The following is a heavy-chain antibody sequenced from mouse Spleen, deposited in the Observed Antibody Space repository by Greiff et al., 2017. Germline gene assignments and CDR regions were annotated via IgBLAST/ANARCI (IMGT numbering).Heavy chain of an antibody. CDR1: GYTFTSYW. V-gene: IGHV1-64*01. Sequence: VQLQQPGAELVKPGASVKLSCKASGYTFTSYWMHWVKQRPGQGLEWIGMIHPNSGSTNYNEKFKSKATLTVDKSSSTAYMQLSSLTSEDSAVYYCARGYYYGSSYEGYWGQGTTLTVSS. D-gene: IGHD1-1*01. J-gene: IGHJ2*01. CDR2: IHPNSGST. CDR3: ARGYYYGSSYEGY.